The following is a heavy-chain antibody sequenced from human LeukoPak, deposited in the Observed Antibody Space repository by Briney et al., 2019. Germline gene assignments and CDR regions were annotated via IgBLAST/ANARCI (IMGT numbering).Heavy chain of an antibody. CDR1: AGSINSYY. V-gene: IGHV4-59*01. CDR3: ARATINHLYYYCYTDV. CDR2: IYYSGST. J-gene: IGHJ6*03. D-gene: IGHD5-24*01. Sequence: NPSETLSLTCTVPAGSINSYYWSWIRQPPGKGLEWIGYIYYSGSTSYNSSLKSRVTISIDTSKNQFSLKLSSVTAADTAVYYCARATINHLYYYCYTDVWGKGTTVTVSS.